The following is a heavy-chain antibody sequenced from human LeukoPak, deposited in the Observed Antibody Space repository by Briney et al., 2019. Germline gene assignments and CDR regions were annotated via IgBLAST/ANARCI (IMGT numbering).Heavy chain of an antibody. D-gene: IGHD2-2*01. CDR1: GGSISSGGYY. V-gene: IGHV4-30-2*01. CDR2: IYHSGST. J-gene: IGHJ3*02. Sequence: SETLSLTCTVSGGSISSGGYYWSWIRQPPGKGLEWIGYIYHSGSTYYNPSLKSRVTISVDRSKNQFSLKLSSVTAADTAVYYCARDPSVGRPGRNIVVVSQSDAFDIWGQGTMVTVSS. CDR3: ARDPSVGRPGRNIVVVSQSDAFDI.